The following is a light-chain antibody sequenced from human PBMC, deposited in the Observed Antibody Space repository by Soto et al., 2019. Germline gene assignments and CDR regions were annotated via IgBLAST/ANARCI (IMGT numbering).Light chain of an antibody. V-gene: IGKV1-39*01. CDR1: EIISTY. CDR2: AAS. J-gene: IGKJ2*01. CDR3: KQSYSAPYT. Sequence: DIQMTQSPSSLSASVGDRVTITCRATEIISTYLNWYQQKPGKAPKLLIYAASTLQSGVPSRFSGSGSGTDFTLTISSLQPEDFANYYCKQSYSAPYTFGQGTKLQIK.